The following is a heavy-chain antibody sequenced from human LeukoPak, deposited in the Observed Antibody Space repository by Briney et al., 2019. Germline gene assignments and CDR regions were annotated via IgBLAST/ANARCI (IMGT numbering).Heavy chain of an antibody. CDR2: ISYDGSNE. J-gene: IGHJ4*02. CDR3: ASLNGDRR. Sequence: GGPLRLSCAASGFTFSNYDMHWVRQAPGKGLEWVAVISYDGSNEYYADSVKGRFTISRDNSKNTLYLQMNSLRAEDTAVYYCASLNGDRRWGQGTLVTVSS. V-gene: IGHV3-30*03. CDR1: GFTFSNYD. D-gene: IGHD7-27*01.